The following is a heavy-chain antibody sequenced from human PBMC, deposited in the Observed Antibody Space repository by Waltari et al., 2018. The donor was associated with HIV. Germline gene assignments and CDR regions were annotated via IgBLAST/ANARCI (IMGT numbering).Heavy chain of an antibody. CDR2: ISYDGSNK. CDR1: GFTFSSYA. CDR3: ASTWKVTTAY. J-gene: IGHJ4*02. D-gene: IGHD2-21*02. Sequence: QVQLVESGGGVVQPGRSLRLSCAASGFTFSSYAMHWVRQAPGKGLGWVAVISYDGSNKDYADSVKGRFTISRDNSKNTLYLQMNSLRAEDTAVYYCASTWKVTTAYWGQGTLVTVSS. V-gene: IGHV3-30-3*01.